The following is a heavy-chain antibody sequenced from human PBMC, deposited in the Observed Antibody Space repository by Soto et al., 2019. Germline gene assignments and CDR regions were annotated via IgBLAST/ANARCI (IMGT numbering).Heavy chain of an antibody. CDR2: ILPIFDTI. CDR3: AIDRGFQMFLFGWDY. Sequence: SVKVSCKASGGTFSNYAISWVRQAPGQGLEWMGGILPIFDTINYAQRFQGRLTITADDSSSTAYMELSSLRSEDTAVYYCAIDRGFQMFLFGWDYWGQGTQVTVSS. CDR1: GGTFSNYA. D-gene: IGHD3-10*01. J-gene: IGHJ4*02. V-gene: IGHV1-69*13.